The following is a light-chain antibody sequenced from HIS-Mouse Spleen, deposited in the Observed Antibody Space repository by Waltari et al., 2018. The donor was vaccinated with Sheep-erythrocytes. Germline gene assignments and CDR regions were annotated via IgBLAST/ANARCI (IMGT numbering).Light chain of an antibody. V-gene: IGKV1-33*01. J-gene: IGKJ4*01. CDR1: QDISNW. CDR3: QQYDNLLT. CDR2: DAS. Sequence: DIQMTQSPSSLSASVGDSVNITCQASQDISNWLNWYQQKPGKAPKLLIYDASNLETGVPSRFSGSGSGTDFTFTISSLQPEDIATYYCQQYDNLLTFGGGTKVEIK.